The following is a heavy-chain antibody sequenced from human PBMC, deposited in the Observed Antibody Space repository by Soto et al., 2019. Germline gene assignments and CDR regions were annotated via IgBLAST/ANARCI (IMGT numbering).Heavy chain of an antibody. J-gene: IGHJ4*02. Sequence: LSLTCTVSGGSISSGDYYWSWIRQPPGKGLEWIGYIYYSGSTYYNPSLKSRVTISVDTSKNQFSLKLSSVTAADTAVYYCARIITIFGEIDYWGQGTLVTVSS. CDR3: ARIITIFGEIDY. D-gene: IGHD3-3*01. CDR1: GGSISSGDYY. V-gene: IGHV4-30-4*01. CDR2: IYYSGST.